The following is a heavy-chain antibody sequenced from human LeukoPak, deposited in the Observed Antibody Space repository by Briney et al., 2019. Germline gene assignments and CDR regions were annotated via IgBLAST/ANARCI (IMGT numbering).Heavy chain of an antibody. CDR2: ISWNSGSI. Sequence: GGSLRLSCAASGFTFDDYAMHWVGQAPGKGLEWVSGISWNSGSIGYADSVKGRFTISRDNAKNSLFLQMKSLRAEDTALYYCTKDFWGGSSASGYFQHWGQGTLVTVSS. V-gene: IGHV3-9*01. J-gene: IGHJ1*01. CDR1: GFTFDDYA. D-gene: IGHD2-15*01. CDR3: TKDFWGGSSASGYFQH.